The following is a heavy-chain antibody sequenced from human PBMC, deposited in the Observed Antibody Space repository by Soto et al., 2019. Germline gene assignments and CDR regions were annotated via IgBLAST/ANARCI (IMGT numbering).Heavy chain of an antibody. J-gene: IGHJ4*02. Sequence: GESLKISCKGSGFAFTSYWIAWVRQMPGKGLEWMGIIYPGDSDSSYSPSFQGQVTISADKSINTAYLHWSSLKASDTAIYYCAKHEGYCSTTTCSNFDYWGQGTLVTVSS. CDR1: GFAFTSYW. V-gene: IGHV5-51*01. CDR2: IYPGDSDS. D-gene: IGHD2-2*01. CDR3: AKHEGYCSTTTCSNFDY.